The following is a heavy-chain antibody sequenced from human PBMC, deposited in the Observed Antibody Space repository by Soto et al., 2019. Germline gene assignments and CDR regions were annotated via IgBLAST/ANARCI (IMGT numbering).Heavy chain of an antibody. J-gene: IGHJ4*02. Sequence: HPGGSLRLSCAASGFTFSSYAMSWVRQTPGKGLEWVSAISGSGGSTYYADSVKGRFTISRDNSKNTLYLQMNSLRAEDTAVYYCAKDPDWNPRTFDYWGQGTLVTVSS. CDR2: ISGSGGST. CDR3: AKDPDWNPRTFDY. D-gene: IGHD1-1*01. CDR1: GFTFSSYA. V-gene: IGHV3-23*01.